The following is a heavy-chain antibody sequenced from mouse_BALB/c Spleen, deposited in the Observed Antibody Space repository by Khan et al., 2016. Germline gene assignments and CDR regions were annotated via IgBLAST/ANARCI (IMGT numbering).Heavy chain of an antibody. D-gene: IGHD1-1*01. J-gene: IGHJ4*01. CDR1: GFTFNTYA. Sequence: EVQLVESGGGLVQPKGSLKLSCAASGFTFNTYAMNWVRQAPGKGLEWVARIRSKSNNYATYYADSVKDRFTISRDDSQSMLYLQMNNLKTEDTAMYDGVRHVVAKDYAMDYWGQGTSVTVSS. CDR3: VRHVVAKDYAMDY. V-gene: IGHV10-1*02. CDR2: IRSKSNNYAT.